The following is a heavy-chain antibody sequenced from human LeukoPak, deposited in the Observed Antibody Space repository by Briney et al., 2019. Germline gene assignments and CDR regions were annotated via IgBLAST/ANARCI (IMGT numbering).Heavy chain of an antibody. D-gene: IGHD3-10*01. CDR2: IQYDGSNK. J-gene: IGHJ4*02. V-gene: IGHV3-30*04. CDR3: AKDGDGYYGSGSYSDY. Sequence: GRSLRLSCAASGFTFSSYAMHWVRQAPGKGLEWVAYIQYDGSNKQYADSVRCRFSISRDSSKNVLYLQMNSLRAEDTAVYYCAKDGDGYYGSGSYSDYWGQGTLVTVSS. CDR1: GFTFSSYA.